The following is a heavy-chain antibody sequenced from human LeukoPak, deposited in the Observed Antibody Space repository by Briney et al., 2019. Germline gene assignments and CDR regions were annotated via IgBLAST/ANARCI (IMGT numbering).Heavy chain of an antibody. CDR1: GFTFDDYA. CDR2: ISWNSGSI. J-gene: IGHJ4*02. Sequence: PGGSLRLSCAASGFTFDDYAMHWVRQAPGKGLEWVSGISWNSGSIGYADSVKGRFTISRDNAKNPLYLQMNSLRAEDTAVYYCARDHGVITMMNGGDYWGQGTLVTVSS. V-gene: IGHV3-9*01. D-gene: IGHD3-22*01. CDR3: ARDHGVITMMNGGDY.